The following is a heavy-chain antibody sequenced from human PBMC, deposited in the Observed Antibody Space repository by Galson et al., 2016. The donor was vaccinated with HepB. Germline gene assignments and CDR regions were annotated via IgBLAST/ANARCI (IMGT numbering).Heavy chain of an antibody. CDR2: VKRSGST. V-gene: IGHV4-34*01. J-gene: IGHJ3*02. D-gene: IGHD6-19*01. Sequence: SETLSLTCAIYGGSFGAYHWSWIRQPPGKGLEWIGEVKRSGSTNYNPSLKSRVTISLDTSKKQFSLNSYSVTAADTAVYYCARDYGSGWYGPAFGIWGQGTMVTVSS. CDR1: GGSFGAYH. CDR3: ARDYGSGWYGPAFGI.